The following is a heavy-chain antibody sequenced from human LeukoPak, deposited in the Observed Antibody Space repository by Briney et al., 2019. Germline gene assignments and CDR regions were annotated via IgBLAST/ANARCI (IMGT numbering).Heavy chain of an antibody. CDR3: ARSSSGYSLNWFDP. Sequence: PGGSLRLSCAASGFTVSSNCMSWVRQAPGKGLEWVSVIYSGGSTYYADSVKGRFTISRDNSKNTLYLQMNSLRAEDTAVYYCARSSSGYSLNWFDPWGQGTLVTVSS. CDR2: IYSGGST. V-gene: IGHV3-53*01. D-gene: IGHD3-22*01. CDR1: GFTVSSNC. J-gene: IGHJ5*02.